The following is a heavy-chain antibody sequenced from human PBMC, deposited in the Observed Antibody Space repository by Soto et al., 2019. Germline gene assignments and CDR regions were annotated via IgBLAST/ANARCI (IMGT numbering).Heavy chain of an antibody. CDR1: GYTFTGYY. J-gene: IGHJ6*02. CDR3: ARSTRIMITFGGVIAPTYGMDV. Sequence: AXSVKVSCKASGYTFTGYYMHWVRQAPGQGLEWMGWINPNSGGTNYAQKFQGWVTMTRDTSISTAYMELSRLRSDDTAVYYCARSTRIMITFGGVIAPTYGMDVWGQGTTVTVSS. D-gene: IGHD3-16*02. V-gene: IGHV1-2*04. CDR2: INPNSGGT.